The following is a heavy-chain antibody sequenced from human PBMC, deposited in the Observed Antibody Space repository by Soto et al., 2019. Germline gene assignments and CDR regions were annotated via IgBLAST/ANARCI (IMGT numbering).Heavy chain of an antibody. J-gene: IGHJ6*02. V-gene: IGHV3-23*01. CDR3: ATYSGNYERYGVYYGMDV. CDR2: ISGSGGST. D-gene: IGHD1-26*01. Sequence: GGSLRLSCAASGFTFSNYAISWVRQAPGKGLEWVSSISGSGGSTYYADSVKGRFTISRDNSKNTLYLQMNSLRAEDTAVYYCATYSGNYERYGVYYGMDVLGQGTTVTVSS. CDR1: GFTFSNYA.